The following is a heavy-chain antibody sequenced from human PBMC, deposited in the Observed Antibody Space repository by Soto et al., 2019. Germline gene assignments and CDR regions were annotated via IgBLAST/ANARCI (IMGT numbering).Heavy chain of an antibody. V-gene: IGHV3-30*03. D-gene: IGHD2-2*01. CDR2: ISYDGTNK. CDR3: ARWAGRSTTAFFSGPFDF. J-gene: IGHJ4*02. CDR1: GFAFSDYG. Sequence: QVQLVESGGGVVQPGRSLRLSCAASGFAFSDYGLHWVRQAPGKGLEWVAVISYDGTNKYYAGSVKGRFTISRDNTKNMLYLQMDSRRPDDTSVYYCARWAGRSTTAFFSGPFDFWGQGTLVTVSS.